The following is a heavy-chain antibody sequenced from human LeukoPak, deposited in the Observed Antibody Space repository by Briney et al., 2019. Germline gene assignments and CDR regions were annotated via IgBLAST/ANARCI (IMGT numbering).Heavy chain of an antibody. CDR1: GYSFTSYG. CDR3: ARHENIFSTFDM. J-gene: IGHJ3*02. D-gene: IGHD3-9*01. CDR2: IDPSDSYT. V-gene: IGHV5-10-1*01. Sequence: GESLKISCKGPGYSFTSYGITWVRQMPGRGLEWMGRIDPSDSYTNYSPSFQGHVTISADKSISTAYLQWSSLKASDTTIYYCARHENIFSTFDMWGQGTMVTVSS.